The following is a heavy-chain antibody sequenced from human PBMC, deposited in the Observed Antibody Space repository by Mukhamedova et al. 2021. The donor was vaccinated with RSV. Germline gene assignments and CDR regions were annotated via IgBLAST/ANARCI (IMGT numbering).Heavy chain of an antibody. Sequence: FTSSYVHWVRQAPGQGLEWMAKINLSGGGTNYAQKLQDRVTMTRDTSTNTVYMELSSLGSEDTAVYYCATFFDGWGQGTLGTVPP. CDR1: FTSSY. V-gene: IGHV1-46*04. CDR2: INLSGGGT. D-gene: IGHD5-24*01. J-gene: IGHJ4*02. CDR3: ATFFDG.